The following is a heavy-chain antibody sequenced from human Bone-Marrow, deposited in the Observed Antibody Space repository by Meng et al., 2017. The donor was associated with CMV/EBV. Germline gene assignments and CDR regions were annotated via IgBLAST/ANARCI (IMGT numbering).Heavy chain of an antibody. D-gene: IGHD3-22*01. V-gene: IGHV1-18*01. CDR2: ISAYNGKT. J-gene: IGHJ6*02. CDR3: ARDYYDSSGYHYYYYGMDV. CDR1: GFTFISYG. Sequence: ASVKVSCKASGFTFISYGINWVRQAPGQGLEWLGWISAYNGKTSYALKLQGRVSMTTDTSTSTAYMEVRSLRSSDTAVYYCARDYYDSSGYHYYYYGMDVWGQGTTVTVSS.